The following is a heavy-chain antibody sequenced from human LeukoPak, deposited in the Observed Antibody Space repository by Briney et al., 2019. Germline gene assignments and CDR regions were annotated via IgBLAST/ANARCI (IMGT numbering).Heavy chain of an antibody. CDR1: GYTFTSYY. V-gene: IGHV1-46*01. D-gene: IGHD3-10*01. CDR3: ARDSNLLWFGELFENRGAFDI. CDR2: INPSGGST. Sequence: GASVKVSCKASGYTFTSYYMHWVRQAPGQGLEWMGIINPSGGSTSYAQKLQGRVTMTTDTSTSTAYMELRSLRSDDTAVYYCARDSNLLWFGELFENRGAFDIWGQGTMVTVSS. J-gene: IGHJ3*02.